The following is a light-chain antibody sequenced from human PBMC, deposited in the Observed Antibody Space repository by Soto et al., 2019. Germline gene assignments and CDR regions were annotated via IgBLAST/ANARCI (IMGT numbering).Light chain of an antibody. J-gene: IGLJ2*01. CDR3: SSYTSSSTLVV. Sequence: QSVLTQPASVSGSPGQSITISCTGTSSDVGGYNYVSWYQQHPGKAPKLMIYDVSNRPSGVSNRFSGSKSGNTASLTISGXXXEDXAXYYCSSYTSSSTLVVFGGGTKLTVL. CDR1: SSDVGGYNY. V-gene: IGLV2-14*01. CDR2: DVS.